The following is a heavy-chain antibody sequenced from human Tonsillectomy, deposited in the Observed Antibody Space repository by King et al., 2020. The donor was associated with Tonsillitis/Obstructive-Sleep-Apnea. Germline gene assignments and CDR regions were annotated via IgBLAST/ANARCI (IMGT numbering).Heavy chain of an antibody. D-gene: IGHD3-22*01. CDR1: GYTFTGYY. J-gene: IGHJ4*02. CDR3: ARGRLRYYDSSGYTLGY. CDR2: INPNSGGT. Sequence: QLVQSGAEVKKPGASVKVSCKASGYTFTGYYMHWVRQAPGQGLEWMGWINPNSGGTNFARKFQGWVTMTRDTSISTAYMELGRLRSDDTAVYYCARGRLRYYDSSGYTLGYWGQGTLVTVSS. V-gene: IGHV1-2*04.